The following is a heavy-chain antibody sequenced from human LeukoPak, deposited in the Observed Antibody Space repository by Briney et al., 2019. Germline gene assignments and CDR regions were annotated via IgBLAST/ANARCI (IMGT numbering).Heavy chain of an antibody. D-gene: IGHD2-15*01. Sequence: GGSLTLSCAASGFTVSSKYMSWVRQAPGKGLEWVSVIYSGGSTYYADSVKGRFTISRDNSKNTLYLQMNSLRAEDTAVYYCARARLGYCSGGSCYGGYFDYWGQGTLVTVSS. V-gene: IGHV3-53*01. CDR1: GFTVSSKY. CDR3: ARARLGYCSGGSCYGGYFDY. CDR2: IYSGGST. J-gene: IGHJ4*02.